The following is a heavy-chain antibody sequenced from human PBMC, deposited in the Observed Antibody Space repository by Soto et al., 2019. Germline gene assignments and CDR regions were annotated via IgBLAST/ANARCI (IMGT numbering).Heavy chain of an antibody. J-gene: IGHJ4*01. CDR1: GFSFSTYG. CDR2: VSYDGSNR. D-gene: IGHD2-8*02. V-gene: IGHV3-30*18. Sequence: QVHLVESGGGVVQPERSLRLSCAASGFSFSTYGMHWVRQAPGKGLEWVAYVSYDGSNRFYADSVKGRCTISRDNSKKTLYLQINTLRVEDTAVFYCAKDLDPGFCTGQSCYSGVWDYWGHGTLVTVSP. CDR3: AKDLDPGFCTGQSCYSGVWDY.